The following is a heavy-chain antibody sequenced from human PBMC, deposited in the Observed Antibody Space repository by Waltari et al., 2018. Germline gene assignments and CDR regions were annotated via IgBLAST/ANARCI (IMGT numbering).Heavy chain of an antibody. CDR2: FDPEEGET. D-gene: IGHD1-26*01. J-gene: IGHJ6*02. CDR3: ATDGAEILTRDYYYGMDV. Sequence: QVQLVQSGAEVKQPGASVKVSCKVSGYTLTELSMNWVRQAPGQGLEWMGVFDPEEGETIYAQKFQRRFTMTEDTSTDTAYMELSSLRSEDTAVYYCATDGAEILTRDYYYGMDVWGQGTTVTVSS. V-gene: IGHV1-24*01. CDR1: GYTLTELS.